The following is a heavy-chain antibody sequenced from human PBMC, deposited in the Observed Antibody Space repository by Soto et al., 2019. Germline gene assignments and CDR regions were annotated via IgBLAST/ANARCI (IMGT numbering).Heavy chain of an antibody. CDR2: INAGNGNT. D-gene: IGHD1-26*01. V-gene: IGHV1-3*01. Sequence: ASVKVSCKASGYTFTSYAMHWVRQAPGQRLEWMGWINAGNGNTKYSQKFQGRVTITRDTSASTAYMELSSLRSEDTAVYYCARDRVVWELKWGGDFDYWGQGTLVTVSS. CDR3: ARDRVVWELKWGGDFDY. J-gene: IGHJ4*02. CDR1: GYTFTSYA.